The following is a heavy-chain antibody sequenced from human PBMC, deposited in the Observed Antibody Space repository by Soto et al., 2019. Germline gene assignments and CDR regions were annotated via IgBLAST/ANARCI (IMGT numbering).Heavy chain of an antibody. CDR1: GGSISSGGYY. V-gene: IGHV4-31*03. CDR3: ARDMTTVTPGHYYYYYGMDV. CDR2: IYYSGST. Sequence: PSETLSLTCTVSGGSISSGGYYWSWIRQHPGKGLEWIGYIYYSGSTYYNPSLKSRVTISVDTSKNQFSLKLSSVTAADTAVYYCARDMTTVTPGHYYYYYGMDVWGQGTTVTVSS. J-gene: IGHJ6*02. D-gene: IGHD4-4*01.